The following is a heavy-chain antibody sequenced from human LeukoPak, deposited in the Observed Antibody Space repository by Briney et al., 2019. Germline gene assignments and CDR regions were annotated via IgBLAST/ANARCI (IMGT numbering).Heavy chain of an antibody. CDR3: ARDFDDVNGNFYYIPDF. CDR2: IRYDGTKT. Sequence: GGSLRLSCAASGFIFSASGMHWVRQAPGKGLEWVAFIRYDGTKTFYGDSVRGRFTISRDNSKNTLYLEMNSLRHEDTAVYSCARDFDDVNGNFYYIPDFWGQGTLVTVSS. V-gene: IGHV3-30*02. D-gene: IGHD2-8*01. J-gene: IGHJ4*02. CDR1: GFIFSASG.